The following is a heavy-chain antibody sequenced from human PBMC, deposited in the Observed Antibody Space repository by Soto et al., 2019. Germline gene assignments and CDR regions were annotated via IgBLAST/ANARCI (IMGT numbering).Heavy chain of an antibody. CDR1: GFDASVNF. Sequence: EVQLVESGGTLVQPGGSLKLSCAASGFDASVNFMTWVRQAPGKGLEWVTAINNAGTTFYADSVKGRFSISRDDSKNTMELQMNRLRVEDTAMYYCVRENYYYGMDVWGQGTAVTVSS. J-gene: IGHJ6*02. CDR3: VRENYYYGMDV. V-gene: IGHV3-66*01. CDR2: INNAGTT.